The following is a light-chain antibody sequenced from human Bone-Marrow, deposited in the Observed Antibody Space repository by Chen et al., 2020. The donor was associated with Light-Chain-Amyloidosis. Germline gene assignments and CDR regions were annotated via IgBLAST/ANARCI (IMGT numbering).Light chain of an antibody. Sequence: QSALTQPASVSGSPGQSITIPCTGTSSVVGGYDYVSWDQQHPGKAPKLMIYEVSNRPSGVSTRFSGSKTGNTASLTISGLQAEDEADYYCSTYTSSSTRVFGGGTKLTVL. CDR1: SSVVGGYDY. V-gene: IGLV2-14*01. CDR2: EVS. J-gene: IGLJ3*02. CDR3: STYTSSSTRV.